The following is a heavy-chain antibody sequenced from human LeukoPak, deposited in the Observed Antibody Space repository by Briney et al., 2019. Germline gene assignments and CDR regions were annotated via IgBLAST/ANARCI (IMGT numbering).Heavy chain of an antibody. Sequence: PSETLSLTCTVSGGSISSYYWSWIRQPPGKGLEWIGYIYYSGSTNYNPSLKSRVTISMDASKNQFSLKLSSVTAADTAVYYCAKTDLPYYFGSGSTWGQGTLVTVSS. CDR3: AKTDLPYYFGSGST. CDR2: IYYSGST. CDR1: GGSISSYY. V-gene: IGHV4-59*01. J-gene: IGHJ4*02. D-gene: IGHD3-10*01.